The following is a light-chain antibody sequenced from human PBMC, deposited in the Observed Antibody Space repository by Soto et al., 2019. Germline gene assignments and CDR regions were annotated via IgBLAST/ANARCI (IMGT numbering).Light chain of an antibody. V-gene: IGKV3-11*01. CDR1: RSVSSY. CDR2: DAS. J-gene: IGKJ1*01. Sequence: EILLTQSPATLSLSPGERATLSCRASRSVSSYLAWYQQKPGQAPRLLIYDASNRATGIPARFSGSGSGTYFTLTISSLEPEDSAIYYCQQRSSWHTFGQGTKVDIK. CDR3: QQRSSWHT.